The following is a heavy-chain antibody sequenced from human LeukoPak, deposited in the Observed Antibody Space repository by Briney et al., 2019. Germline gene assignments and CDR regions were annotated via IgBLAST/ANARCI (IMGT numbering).Heavy chain of an antibody. CDR2: ISGSGGST. J-gene: IGHJ4*02. D-gene: IGHD2-15*01. V-gene: IGHV3-23*01. CDR1: GFTFSTYA. CDR3: AKDRIASDY. Sequence: GGSLRLSCATSGFTFSTYAMSWVRQAPGKGLEWVSAISGSGGSTYYADSVKGRFTISRDNSKNTLYLQMNSLRGEDTAVYYCAKDRIASDYWGQGTLVTVSS.